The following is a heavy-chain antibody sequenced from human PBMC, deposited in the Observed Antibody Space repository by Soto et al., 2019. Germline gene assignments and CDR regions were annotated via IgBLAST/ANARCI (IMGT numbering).Heavy chain of an antibody. Sequence: GESLKISYRASGFRFTSFSIYWISWVRQVPGKGLEWMGRIDPSDSYTNYSPSFRGHVTISVEKSISTAYLQWSGLKASDPAMYSCAKIYSRSAFYPDYGGQGTVVTVSS. CDR3: AKIYSRSAFYPDY. CDR1: GFRFTSFSIYW. V-gene: IGHV5-10-1*01. CDR2: IDPSDSYT. D-gene: IGHD1-26*01. J-gene: IGHJ4*02.